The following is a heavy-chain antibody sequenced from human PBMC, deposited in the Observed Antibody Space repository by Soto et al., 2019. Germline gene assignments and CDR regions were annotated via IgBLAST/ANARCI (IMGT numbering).Heavy chain of an antibody. J-gene: IGHJ4*02. CDR3: ASHRYYGSGSYSAFDY. CDR1: GYTFTSYG. Sequence: ASVKVSCKASGYTFTSYGISWVRQAPGQGLEWMGWISAYNGNTNYAQKLQGRVTMTTDTSTSTAYMELRSLRSDDTAVYYCASHRYYGSGSYSAFDYWGQGTLFTVSS. CDR2: ISAYNGNT. V-gene: IGHV1-18*01. D-gene: IGHD3-10*01.